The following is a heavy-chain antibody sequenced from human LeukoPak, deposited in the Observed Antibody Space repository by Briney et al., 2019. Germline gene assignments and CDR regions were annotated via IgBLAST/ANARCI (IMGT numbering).Heavy chain of an antibody. CDR3: ARGRVFFHYYMDV. CDR2: INPNSGGT. J-gene: IGHJ6*03. V-gene: IGHV1-2*02. D-gene: IGHD2/OR15-2a*01. CDR1: GYTFTGYY. Sequence: ASVKVPCKASGYTFTGYYMHWVRQAPGQGLEWMGWINPNSGGTNYAQKFQGRVTMTRDTSISTAYMELSRLRSDDTAVYYCARGRVFFHYYMDVWGKGTTVTVSS.